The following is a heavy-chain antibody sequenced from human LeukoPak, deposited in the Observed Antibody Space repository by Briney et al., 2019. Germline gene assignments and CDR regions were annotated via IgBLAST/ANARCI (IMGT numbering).Heavy chain of an antibody. CDR2: IYYSGST. J-gene: IGHJ4*02. V-gene: IGHV4-59*01. CDR3: ARGTPADYGDYVLLDY. CDR1: GGSISSYY. D-gene: IGHD4-17*01. Sequence: PSETLSLTCTVSGGSISSYYWSWIRQPPGKGQEWIGYIYYSGSTNYNPSLKSRVTISVDTSKNQFSLKLSSVTAADTAVYYCARGTPADYGDYVLLDYWGQGTLVTVSS.